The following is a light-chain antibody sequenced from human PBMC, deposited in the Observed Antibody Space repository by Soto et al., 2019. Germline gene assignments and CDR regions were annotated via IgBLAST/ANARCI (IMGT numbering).Light chain of an antibody. V-gene: IGKV1-5*03. Sequence: DIQMTQSPSTLPASVGDRVAITCRASQGIRNDLGWYQQKPGKAPKLLIYKASSLESGVPSRFSGSGSGTEFTLTISSLQPDDFATYYCQQHGTYSTFGQGTKVDIK. CDR1: QGIRND. CDR2: KAS. J-gene: IGKJ1*01. CDR3: QQHGTYST.